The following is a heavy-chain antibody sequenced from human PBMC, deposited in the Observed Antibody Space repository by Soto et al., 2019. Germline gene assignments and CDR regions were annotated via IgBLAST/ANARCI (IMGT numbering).Heavy chain of an antibody. J-gene: IGHJ4*02. CDR2: IYYSGST. CDR1: GGSISSGGYY. Sequence: PSDTLSLTCTVSGGSISSGGYYWSWIRQHPGKGLEWIGYIYYSGSTYYNPSLKSRVAISLHTSKNQYFLQLTSVTAADTDVHYCARTYRTVGRAAGENDYWGQGTLVTVSS. CDR3: ARTYRTVGRAAGENDY. D-gene: IGHD6-13*01. V-gene: IGHV4-31*03.